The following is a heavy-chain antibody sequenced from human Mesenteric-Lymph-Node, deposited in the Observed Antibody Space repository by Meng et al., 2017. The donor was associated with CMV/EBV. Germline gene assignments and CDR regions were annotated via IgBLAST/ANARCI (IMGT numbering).Heavy chain of an antibody. CDR1: GFTVSSNY. CDR3: AREVNRDNSRLSDAFDI. J-gene: IGHJ3*02. D-gene: IGHD2/OR15-2a*01. V-gene: IGHV3-53*01. CDR2: IYSGSRT. Sequence: GESLKISCAASGFTVSSNYMNWVRQAPGKGLEWVSVIYSGSRTYYADSVKGRFTISRDYSKNTLYLQMNSLRAEDTAVYYCAREVNRDNSRLSDAFDIWGRGTMVTVSS.